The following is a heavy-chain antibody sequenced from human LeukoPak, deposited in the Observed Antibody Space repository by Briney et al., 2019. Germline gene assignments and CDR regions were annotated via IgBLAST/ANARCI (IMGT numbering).Heavy chain of an antibody. J-gene: IGHJ6*02. V-gene: IGHV4-34*01. CDR1: GGSLNRYF. Sequence: SETLSLTCAVYGGSLNRYFWSWVRQAPGKGLEWIGEINHWGRTNYSPSLKSRLTISIDTSKNQFSLKVTSVTAVDTAVYYCARGNDFGSGTFYRSYGLDVWGQGTMVSV. CDR3: ARGNDFGSGTFYRSYGLDV. CDR2: INHWGRT. D-gene: IGHD3-10*01.